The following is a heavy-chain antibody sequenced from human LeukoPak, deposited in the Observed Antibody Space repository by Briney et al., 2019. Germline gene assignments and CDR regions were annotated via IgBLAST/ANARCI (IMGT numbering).Heavy chain of an antibody. CDR3: ALTMVPYYYYMDV. CDR1: GFTFSSYW. V-gene: IGHV3-74*01. J-gene: IGHJ6*03. Sequence: GGSLRLSCAASGFTFSSYWMHWVRQAPGKGLVWVSRINTDGSSTSYADSVKGRFTISRDNAKNTLYLQMNSLRAEDTAVYYCALTMVPYYYYMDVWGKGTTVTVSS. CDR2: INTDGSST. D-gene: IGHD3-10*01.